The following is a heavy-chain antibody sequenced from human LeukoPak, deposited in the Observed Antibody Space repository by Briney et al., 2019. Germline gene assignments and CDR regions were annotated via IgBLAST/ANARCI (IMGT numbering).Heavy chain of an antibody. V-gene: IGHV5-51*01. CDR2: IYPGDSDT. D-gene: IGHD3-22*01. CDR1: GYSFITYW. Sequence: GESLKISCKGSGYSFITYWIGWVRQMPGKGLECLGVIYPGDSDTRYSPSFQGQVTISADKSISTAYLQWSSLKASDTAIYYCARYPENYYDVTGYFDLWGQGTLVTVSS. CDR3: ARYPENYYDVTGYFDL. J-gene: IGHJ4*02.